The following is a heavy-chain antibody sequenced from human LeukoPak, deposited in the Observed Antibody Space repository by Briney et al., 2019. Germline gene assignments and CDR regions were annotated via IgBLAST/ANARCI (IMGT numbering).Heavy chain of an antibody. CDR3: ARQDDFWSGYGLNWFDP. V-gene: IGHV4-39*01. J-gene: IGHJ5*02. CDR1: GGSISSSSYY. D-gene: IGHD3-3*01. Sequence: SETLSLTCTVSGGSISSSSYYWGWIRQPPGKGLEWIGSIYYSGSTYYNPSLKSRVTISVDTSKNQFSLKLSSVTAADTAAYYCARQDDFWSGYGLNWFDPWGQGTLVTVSS. CDR2: IYYSGST.